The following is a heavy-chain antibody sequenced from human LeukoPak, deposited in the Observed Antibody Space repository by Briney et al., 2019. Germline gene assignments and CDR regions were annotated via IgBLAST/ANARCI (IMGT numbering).Heavy chain of an antibody. CDR1: GFTFSSYA. V-gene: IGHV3-23*01. J-gene: IGHJ6*02. D-gene: IGHD3-10*01. CDR2: ISGSGGST. Sequence: PGGSLRLSCAASGFTFSSYAMSWVRQAPGKGLEWVSAISGSGGSTYYADSVKGRFTISRDNSKNTLYLQMNSLRAEDTAVYYCAKDSVTMVRGVIYYYYGMDVWGQGTTVTVSS. CDR3: AKDSVTMVRGVIYYYYGMDV.